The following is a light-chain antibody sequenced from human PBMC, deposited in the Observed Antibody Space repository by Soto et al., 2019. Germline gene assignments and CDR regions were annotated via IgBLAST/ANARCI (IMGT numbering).Light chain of an antibody. J-gene: IGKJ4*01. CDR1: QSVLYSSNNKND. CDR3: QQYYSSPLT. CDR2: WAS. V-gene: IGKV4-1*01. Sequence: DIVMTQSPDSLAVSLGERATINCKSSQSVLYSSNNKNDLAGYQQKPGQPPKLLIYWASTRESGVPDRFSGSGSGTDFTLTISSLQAEDVAAYYCQQYYSSPLTFGGGTKVEIK.